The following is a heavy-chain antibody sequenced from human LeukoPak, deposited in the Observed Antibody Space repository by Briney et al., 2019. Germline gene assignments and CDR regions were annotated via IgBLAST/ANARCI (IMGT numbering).Heavy chain of an antibody. Sequence: GGSLRLSCAASGFTFSSYGMHWVRQAPGKGLEWVAVISYDGSNKYYADSVKGRFTISRDNSKNTLYLQMNSLRAEDTAVYYCAKDPAYCSSTSCYEADAGVTSNDYGMDVWGQGTTVTVSS. J-gene: IGHJ6*02. CDR1: GFTFSSYG. CDR2: ISYDGSNK. CDR3: AKDPAYCSSTSCYEADAGVTSNDYGMDV. V-gene: IGHV3-30*18. D-gene: IGHD2-2*01.